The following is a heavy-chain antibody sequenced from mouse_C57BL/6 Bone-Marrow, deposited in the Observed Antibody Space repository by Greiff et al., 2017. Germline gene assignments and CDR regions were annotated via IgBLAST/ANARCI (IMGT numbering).Heavy chain of an antibody. CDR1: GFTFSSYG. CDR2: ISSGGSYT. J-gene: IGHJ4*01. D-gene: IGHD2-4*01. Sequence: EVKLMESGGDLVKPGGSLKLSCAASGFTFSSYGMSWVRQTPDKRLEWVATISSGGSYTYSPDSVKWRFTISRDNAKNTLYLQMRSLKSEDTAMYYCARGGITLYYAMDYWGQGTSVTVSS. V-gene: IGHV5-6*01. CDR3: ARGGITLYYAMDY.